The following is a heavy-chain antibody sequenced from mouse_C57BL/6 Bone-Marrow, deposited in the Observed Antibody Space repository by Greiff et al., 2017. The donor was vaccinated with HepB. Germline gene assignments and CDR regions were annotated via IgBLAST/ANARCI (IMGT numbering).Heavy chain of an antibody. Sequence: VTLKESGAELVRPGASVKLSCTASGFNIKDDYMHWVKQRPEQGLEWIGWIDPENGDTEYASKFQGKATITADTSSNTAYLQLSSLTSEDTAVYYCTTTAQATDAMDYWGQGTSVTVSS. CDR1: GFNIKDDY. CDR3: TTTAQATDAMDY. V-gene: IGHV14-4*01. CDR2: IDPENGDT. D-gene: IGHD3-2*02. J-gene: IGHJ4*01.